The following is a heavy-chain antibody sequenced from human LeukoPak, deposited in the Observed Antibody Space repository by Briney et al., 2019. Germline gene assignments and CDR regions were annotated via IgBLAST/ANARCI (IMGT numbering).Heavy chain of an antibody. CDR3: AKDWRYCSSTSCLLYYYYGMDV. J-gene: IGHJ6*02. CDR1: GFTFSSYA. Sequence: GGSLRLSCAASGFTFSSYAMSWVRQAPGKGLEWVSAISGSGGSTYYADSVKGRFTISRDNSKNTLYLQMNSLRAEDTAVYYCAKDWRYCSSTSCLLYYYYGMDVWGQGTTVTVSS. V-gene: IGHV3-23*01. CDR2: ISGSGGST. D-gene: IGHD2-2*01.